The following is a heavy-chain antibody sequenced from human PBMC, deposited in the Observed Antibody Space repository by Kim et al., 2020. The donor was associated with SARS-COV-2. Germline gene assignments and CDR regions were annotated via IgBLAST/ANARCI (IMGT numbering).Heavy chain of an antibody. CDR1: GFTFSNAW. J-gene: IGHJ5*02. D-gene: IGHD1-1*01. CDR2: IKSKTDGGTT. CDR3: TTENWNDLWKDNWFDP. V-gene: IGHV3-15*01. Sequence: GGSLRLSCAASGFTFSNAWMSWVRQAPGKGLEWVGRIKSKTDGGTTDYAAPVKGRFTISRDDSKNTLYLQMNSLKTEDTAVYYCTTENWNDLWKDNWFDPWGQGTLVTVSS.